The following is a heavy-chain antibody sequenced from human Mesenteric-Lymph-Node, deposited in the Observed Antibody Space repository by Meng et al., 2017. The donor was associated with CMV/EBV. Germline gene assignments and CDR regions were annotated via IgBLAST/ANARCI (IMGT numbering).Heavy chain of an antibody. J-gene: IGHJ6*02. CDR3: ARGKLGSGYVTYYYYGMDV. V-gene: IGHV3-53*01. CDR2: IYSGGST. CDR1: GFTVSSNY. D-gene: IGHD3-3*01. Sequence: GESLKISCAASGFTVSSNYMSWVRQAPGKGLEWVSVIYSGGSTYYADSVKGRFTISRDNSKNTLYLQMNSLRAEDTAVYYSARGKLGSGYVTYYYYGMDVWGQGTTVTVSS.